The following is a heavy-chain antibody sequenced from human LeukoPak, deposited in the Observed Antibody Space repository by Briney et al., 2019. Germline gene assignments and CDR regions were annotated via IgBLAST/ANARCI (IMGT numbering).Heavy chain of an antibody. J-gene: IGHJ4*02. CDR3: AKDKFGYSSSSPLFDY. Sequence: GRSLRLSCVASGFTFDDYAMHWVRQAPGKGLEWVSGISWNSGSIGYADSVKGRFTISRDNAKNSLYLQMNSLRAEDTALYYCAKDKFGYSSSSPLFDYWGQGTLVTVSS. D-gene: IGHD6-13*01. V-gene: IGHV3-9*01. CDR2: ISWNSGSI. CDR1: GFTFDDYA.